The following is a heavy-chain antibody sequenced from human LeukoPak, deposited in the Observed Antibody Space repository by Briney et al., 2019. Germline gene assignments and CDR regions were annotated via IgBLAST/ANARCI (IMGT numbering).Heavy chain of an antibody. CDR2: IYYSGST. V-gene: IGHV4-59*01. Sequence: KSSETLSLTCAVYGGSFSSYYWSWIRQPPGKGLEWIGYIYYSGSTNYNPSLKSRVTISVDTSKNQFSLKLSSVTAADTAVYYCARGTYYYDSSGYIFDYWGQGTLVTVSS. D-gene: IGHD3-22*01. CDR3: ARGTYYYDSSGYIFDY. J-gene: IGHJ4*02. CDR1: GGSFSSYY.